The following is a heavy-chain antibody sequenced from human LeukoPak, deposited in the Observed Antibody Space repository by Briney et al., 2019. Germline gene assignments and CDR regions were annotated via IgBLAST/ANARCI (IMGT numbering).Heavy chain of an antibody. D-gene: IGHD2-15*01. Sequence: SETLSLTCAVYGGSFSGYYWSWIRQPPGKGLEWIGEINHSGSTNYNPSLKSRVTISVDTSKNQFSLKLSSVTAADTAVYYCARRGLCSGGSCYAGVFDPHFDYWGQGTLVTVSS. CDR1: GGSFSGYY. CDR2: INHSGST. CDR3: ARRGLCSGGSCYAGVFDPHFDY. J-gene: IGHJ4*02. V-gene: IGHV4-34*01.